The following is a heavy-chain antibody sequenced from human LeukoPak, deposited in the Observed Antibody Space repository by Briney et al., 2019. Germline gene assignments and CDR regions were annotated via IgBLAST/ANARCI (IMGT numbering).Heavy chain of an antibody. CDR3: ARDPEWVYDTFDV. V-gene: IGHV6-1*01. Sequence: SQTLSLICAISGHSVSSYSAAWDWIRQSPSRGLEWLGRTYYRSNWYNDYAGTLRGRITINPDTSRNQFSLHLSSVTPDDTAVYYCARDPEWVYDTFDVWGQGTMVTVSS. CDR2: TYYRSNWYN. CDR1: GHSVSSYSAA. J-gene: IGHJ3*01. D-gene: IGHD3-3*01.